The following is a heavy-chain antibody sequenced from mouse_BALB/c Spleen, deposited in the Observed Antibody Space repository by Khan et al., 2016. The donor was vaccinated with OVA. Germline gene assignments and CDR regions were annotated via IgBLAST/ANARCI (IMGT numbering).Heavy chain of an antibody. CDR2: INTYTGEP. V-gene: IGHV9-3-1*01. J-gene: IGHJ3*01. CDR3: AKISSRAWFAY. Sequence: QVQLKQSGPELKKPGETVKISCKASGYTFTNYGMNWVKQAPGKGLKWMGWINTYTGEPTYADDFKGRFAFSLETSASTAYLQINNLKNEDTATYFCAKISSRAWFAYWGQGTLVTVSA. CDR1: GYTFTNYG. D-gene: IGHD1-1*01.